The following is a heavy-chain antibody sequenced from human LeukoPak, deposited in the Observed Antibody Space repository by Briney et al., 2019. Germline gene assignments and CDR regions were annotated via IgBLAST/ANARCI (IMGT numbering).Heavy chain of an antibody. V-gene: IGHV1-46*01. CDR3: ARDSNEVSGSSYYYYYYMDV. D-gene: IGHD3-10*01. CDR2: INPSGGST. J-gene: IGHJ6*03. Sequence: ASVKVSCKXSGYTFTSYYMHWVRQSPGQGLEWMGIINPSGGSTSYAQKFQGRVTMTRDTSTSTVYMELSSLRSEDTAVYYCARDSNEVSGSSYYYYYYMDVWGKGTTVTVSS. CDR1: GYTFTSYY.